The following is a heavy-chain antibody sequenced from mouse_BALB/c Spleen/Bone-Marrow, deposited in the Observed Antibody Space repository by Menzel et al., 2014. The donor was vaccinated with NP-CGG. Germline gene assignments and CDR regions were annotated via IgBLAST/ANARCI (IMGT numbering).Heavy chain of an antibody. V-gene: IGHV7-3*02. D-gene: IGHD2-1*01. J-gene: IGHJ2*01. Sequence: VQLKHSGGGLVQPGGFLRLSCATSGFTFTDHYMSWVRQPPGKALEWLGFIRNKANGYTTEYSASVKGRFTISRDNSQSIVYLQMNTLRAEDSATYYCARDYLYYFDYWGRGTTLTVSS. CDR2: IRNKANGYTT. CDR1: GFTFTDHY. CDR3: ARDYLYYFDY.